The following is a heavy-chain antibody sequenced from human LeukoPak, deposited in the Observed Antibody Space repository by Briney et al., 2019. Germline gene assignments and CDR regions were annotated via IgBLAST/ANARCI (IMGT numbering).Heavy chain of an antibody. CDR3: ARGRFSGPDDY. D-gene: IGHD6-19*01. CDR2: IYSGGAT. Sequence: TGGSPRLSCAVSEFSVSSNYMNWVRQAPGKGLEWVSVIYSGGATYYADSVRGRFTISRDNSKNMVSLQMTSLGAEDTAVYYCARGRFSGPDDYWGQGTLVTVSS. J-gene: IGHJ4*02. V-gene: IGHV3-53*01. CDR1: EFSVSSNY.